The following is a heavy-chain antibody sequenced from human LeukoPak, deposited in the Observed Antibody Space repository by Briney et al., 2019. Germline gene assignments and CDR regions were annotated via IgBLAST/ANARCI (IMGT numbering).Heavy chain of an antibody. D-gene: IGHD5-24*01. CDR1: GLDFSSTY. Sequence: GGSLILSWASSGLDFSSTYMSWIRHAPGKGLEWVSTALVGGDTYYAASVKGRFTLSKDSSRNTMFLKMHGLRPEDTAVYYCARDQLDHWGQGTLVVVSS. V-gene: IGHV3-53*01. CDR2: ALVGGDT. CDR3: ARDQLDH. J-gene: IGHJ4*02.